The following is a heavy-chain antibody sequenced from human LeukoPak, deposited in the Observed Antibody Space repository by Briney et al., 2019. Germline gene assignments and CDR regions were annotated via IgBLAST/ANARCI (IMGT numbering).Heavy chain of an antibody. J-gene: IGHJ4*02. CDR1: GGSISSSSYY. Sequence: SETLSLTCTVSGGSISSSSYYWGWIRQPPGKGLEWIGSIYYSGSTYYNPSLKGRLTISVDTSNNQFSLKLSSVTAADTAVYYCARSLTDYTSGWYFDYWGQGTLVTVSS. V-gene: IGHV4-39*01. D-gene: IGHD6-19*01. CDR3: ARSLTDYTSGWYFDY. CDR2: IYYSGST.